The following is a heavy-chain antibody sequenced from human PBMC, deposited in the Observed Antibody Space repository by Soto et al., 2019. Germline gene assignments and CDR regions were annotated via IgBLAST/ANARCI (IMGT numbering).Heavy chain of an antibody. CDR1: GFTFSSYW. CDR2: INSDGSST. D-gene: IGHD1-26*01. V-gene: IGHV3-74*01. Sequence: PGGSLRLSCAASGFTFSSYWMHWVRQAPGKGLVWVSRINSDGSSTSYADSVKGRFTISRDNAKNTLYLQMNSLRAEDTAVYYCAREGRGITGGATTHFDYWGQGTLVTVSS. CDR3: AREGRGITGGATTHFDY. J-gene: IGHJ4*02.